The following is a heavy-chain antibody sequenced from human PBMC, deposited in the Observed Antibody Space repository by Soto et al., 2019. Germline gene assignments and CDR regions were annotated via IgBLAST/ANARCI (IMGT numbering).Heavy chain of an antibody. V-gene: IGHV2-5*02. Sequence: SGPTLVKPTQTLTLTCTFSGFSLSTSGVGVGWIRQPPGKALEWLALIYWDDDKRYSPSLKSRLTITKDTSKNQVVLTMTNMDPVDTATYYCAHRRVFGVVIKSLPNDRRTQNWFDPWGQGTLVTVSS. CDR1: GFSLSTSGVG. CDR2: IYWDDDK. D-gene: IGHD3-3*01. J-gene: IGHJ5*02. CDR3: AHRRVFGVVIKSLPNDRRTQNWFDP.